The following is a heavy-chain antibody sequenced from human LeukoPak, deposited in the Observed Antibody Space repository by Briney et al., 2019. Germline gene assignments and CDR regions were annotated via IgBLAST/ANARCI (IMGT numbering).Heavy chain of an antibody. CDR3: ARRSHSSSWLLDY. CDR2: MYDGGST. Sequence: PSETLSLTCTVSGGSISTYYWSWVRQSPGRRLEWLGYMYDGGSTSYNPSLKSRVTILVDMSKNQYSLRLSSVTAADTAVYFCARRSHSSSWLLDYWGQGTLVTVSS. J-gene: IGHJ4*02. CDR1: GGSISTYY. V-gene: IGHV4-59*08. D-gene: IGHD6-13*01.